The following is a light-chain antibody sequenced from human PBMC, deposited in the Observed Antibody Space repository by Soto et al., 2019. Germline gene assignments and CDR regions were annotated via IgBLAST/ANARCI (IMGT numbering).Light chain of an antibody. CDR3: SSYAGNCNLV. CDR1: SSDVGGYNY. CDR2: EVN. V-gene: IGLV2-8*01. J-gene: IGLJ3*02. Sequence: QSALTQPPSASGSPGQSVTISCTGTSSDVGGYNYVSWYQQHPGKAPKLMIYEVNKRPSGVPDRFSGSKSANTASLTVSGIQAEDEADYFCSSYAGNCNLVFGGGTKVTVL.